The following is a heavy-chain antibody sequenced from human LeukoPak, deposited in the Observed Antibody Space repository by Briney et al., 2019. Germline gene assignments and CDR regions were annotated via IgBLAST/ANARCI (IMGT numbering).Heavy chain of an antibody. Sequence: ASVKVSCKAFGYGFTSYYIHWVRQAPGQGLEWMGIINPSVGGTTYARKFQGRVTMTRDTSTSTAYMELSSLRSEDTAVYYCARHGSGRYYPAEGRVDYWGQGTLVTVSS. D-gene: IGHD3-10*01. V-gene: IGHV1-46*03. CDR2: INPSVGGT. CDR3: ARHGSGRYYPAEGRVDY. J-gene: IGHJ4*02. CDR1: GYGFTSYY.